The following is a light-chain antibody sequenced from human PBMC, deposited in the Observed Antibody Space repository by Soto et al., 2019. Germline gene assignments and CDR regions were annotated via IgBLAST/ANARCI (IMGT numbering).Light chain of an antibody. CDR1: SGSIASNY. J-gene: IGLJ2*01. Sequence: NIMLTQPHSVSESPGKTVTISCTRSSGSIASNYVQWYQQRPGSAPTTLIYEDDQRPSGVPDRFSGSIDSSSNSASLTISGLKTEDAADYYCQSYDSTNPVVFGGGTKLTVL. CDR3: QSYDSTNPVV. V-gene: IGLV6-57*04. CDR2: EDD.